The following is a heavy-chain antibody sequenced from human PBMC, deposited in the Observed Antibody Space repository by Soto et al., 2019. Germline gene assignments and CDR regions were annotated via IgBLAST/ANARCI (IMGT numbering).Heavy chain of an antibody. Sequence: SETLSLTCTVSGGSISSYYWSWIRQPPGKGLEWIGYIYYSGSTNYNPSLKSRVTISVDTSKNQFSLKLSSVTAADTAVYYCARDSLMCSGGSCYRNWFDPWGQGTLVTVSS. J-gene: IGHJ5*02. CDR1: GGSISSYY. V-gene: IGHV4-59*01. CDR3: ARDSLMCSGGSCYRNWFDP. D-gene: IGHD2-15*01. CDR2: IYYSGST.